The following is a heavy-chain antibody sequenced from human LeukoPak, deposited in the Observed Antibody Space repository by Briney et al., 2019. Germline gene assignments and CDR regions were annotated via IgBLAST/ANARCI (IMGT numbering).Heavy chain of an antibody. CDR3: ARTGGYMVWGVQNWLDP. J-gene: IGHJ5*02. D-gene: IGHD3-10*01. V-gene: IGHV4-39*01. CDR2: GST. CDR1: GGSISSSYY. Sequence: SETLSLTXTVSGGSISSSYYWGWVRQPPGKGLEWIGSGSTYYNPSLKSRVTISVDTSRNQFSLKLSSVTAADTAVYYCARTGGYMVWGVQNWLDPWGQGTLVTVSS.